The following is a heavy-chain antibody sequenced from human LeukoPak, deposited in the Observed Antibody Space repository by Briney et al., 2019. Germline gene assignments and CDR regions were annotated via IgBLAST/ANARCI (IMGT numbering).Heavy chain of an antibody. V-gene: IGHV1-69*01. D-gene: IGHD4-11*01. CDR3: ARSGTTVTFDYYYGMDV. CDR1: GGIFSSYA. Sequence: GSSVKVSCKASGGIFSSYAISWVRQAPGQGLEWMGGIIPIFGTANYAQKFQGRVTITADESTSTAYMELSSLRSEDTAVYYCARSGTTVTFDYYYGMDVWGQGTTVTVSS. CDR2: IIPIFGTA. J-gene: IGHJ6*02.